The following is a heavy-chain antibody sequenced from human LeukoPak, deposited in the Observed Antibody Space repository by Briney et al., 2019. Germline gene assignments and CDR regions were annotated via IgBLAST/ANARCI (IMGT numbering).Heavy chain of an antibody. D-gene: IGHD2-8*01. CDR2: IYYSGST. V-gene: IGHV4-31*03. CDR3: ARDSDCTNGVCSYDP. Sequence: SETLSLTCTVSGGSIRSSYYYWSWIRQHPGKGLEWIGYIYYSGSTYYNPSLKSRVTISVDTSKNQFSLKLSSVTAADTAVYYCARDSDCTNGVCSYDPWGQGTLVTVSS. J-gene: IGHJ5*02. CDR1: GGSIRSSYYY.